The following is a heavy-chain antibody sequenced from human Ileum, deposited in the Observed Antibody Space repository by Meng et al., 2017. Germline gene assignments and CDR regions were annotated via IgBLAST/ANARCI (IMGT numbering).Heavy chain of an antibody. CDR1: GGSFSGYY. D-gene: IGHD3-16*02. Sequence: QVQLQQGGAGLLKPSGTLSLTCAFFGGSFSGYYWSWIRQPPGKGLEWIGEINHSGSTNYNPSLKSRVTISVDTSKNQFSLKLSSVTAADTAVYYCARGWYYDYVWGSYRNHMFDYWGQGTLVTVSS. J-gene: IGHJ4*02. V-gene: IGHV4-34*01. CDR2: INHSGST. CDR3: ARGWYYDYVWGSYRNHMFDY.